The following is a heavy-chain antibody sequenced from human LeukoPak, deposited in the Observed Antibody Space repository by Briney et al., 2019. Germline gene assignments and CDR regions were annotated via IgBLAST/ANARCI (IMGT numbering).Heavy chain of an antibody. CDR3: AKDMADYYGSGRGKFDY. J-gene: IGHJ4*02. CDR1: AFTFSSYG. CDR2: IRYDGSNK. V-gene: IGHV3-30*02. Sequence: GGSLRLSCAASAFTFSSYGMHWVRQAQGKGLEWVAFIRYDGSNKYYADSVKGRFTISRDNSKNTLYLQMNSLRAEDTAVYYCAKDMADYYGSGRGKFDYWGQGTLVTVSS. D-gene: IGHD3-10*01.